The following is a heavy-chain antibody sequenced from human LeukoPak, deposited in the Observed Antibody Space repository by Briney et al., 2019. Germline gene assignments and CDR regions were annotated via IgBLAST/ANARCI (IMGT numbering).Heavy chain of an antibody. CDR1: GFTFSSYS. CDR3: ARDQPSVVLMVYASDY. CDR2: IKQDGSEE. Sequence: PGGSLRLSCAASGFTFSSYSMNWVRQAPGKGLEWVANIKQDGSEEYYVDSVKGRFTISRDNAKNSLYLQMNSLRAEDTAVYYCARDQPSVVLMVYASDYWGQGTLVTVSS. J-gene: IGHJ4*02. D-gene: IGHD2-8*01. V-gene: IGHV3-7*01.